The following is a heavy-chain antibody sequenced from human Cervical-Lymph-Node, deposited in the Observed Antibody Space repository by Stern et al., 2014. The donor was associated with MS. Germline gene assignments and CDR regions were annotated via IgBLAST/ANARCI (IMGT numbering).Heavy chain of an antibody. D-gene: IGHD1-26*01. Sequence: QVQLQESGPGLLKPSETLSLTCTVSGASISSNSHYWGWVRQAPGKGLEWIASIYYTGRTNLHPSLKSRVPISVDTSKNQFPLRLSSVTAADTAVYYCARLIRSGSPFDYWGQGTLVTVSS. CDR1: GASISSNSHY. CDR2: IYYTGRT. CDR3: ARLIRSGSPFDY. V-gene: IGHV4-39*01. J-gene: IGHJ4*02.